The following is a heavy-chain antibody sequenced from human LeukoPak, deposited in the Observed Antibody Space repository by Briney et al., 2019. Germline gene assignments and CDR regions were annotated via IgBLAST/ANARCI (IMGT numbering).Heavy chain of an antibody. CDR1: GFTFSSYA. D-gene: IGHD3-16*02. CDR3: AKAWGSYRLVDY. J-gene: IGHJ4*02. V-gene: IGHV3-23*01. Sequence: GGSLRLSCAASGFTFSSYAMSWVRQAPGKGLEWVSAISGSGGSTYYADSVKGRFTISRDNSRNTLYLQMNSLRAEDTAVYYCAKAWGSYRLVDYWGQGTLVTVSS. CDR2: ISGSGGST.